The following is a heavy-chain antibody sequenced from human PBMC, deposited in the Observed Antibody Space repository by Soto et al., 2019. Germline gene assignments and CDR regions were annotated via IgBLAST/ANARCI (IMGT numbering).Heavy chain of an antibody. D-gene: IGHD6-19*01. J-gene: IGHJ4*02. CDR1: GGTFSSYA. Sequence: SVKVSCKASGGTFSSYAISWVRQAPGQGLEWMGGIIPIFGTANYAQKFQGRVTITADESTSTAYMELSSLRSEDTAVYYCARSPHVVAGSYYFDYWGQGTLVTVYS. CDR3: ARSPHVVAGSYYFDY. V-gene: IGHV1-69*13. CDR2: IIPIFGTA.